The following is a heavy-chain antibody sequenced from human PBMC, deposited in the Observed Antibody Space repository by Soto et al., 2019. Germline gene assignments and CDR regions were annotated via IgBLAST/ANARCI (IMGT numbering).Heavy chain of an antibody. CDR1: GYTFTGYA. CDR3: ARAVAVPAACDY. Sequence: QVQLVQSGAEEKKPGASVKVSCKASGYTFTGYAMHWVRQAPGQRLEWMGWINAGNGNTKYSQKFQGRVTINRDTSASTAYVELSSLRSEDTAVYYCARAVAVPAACDYWGQGTLVTVSS. V-gene: IGHV1-3*05. J-gene: IGHJ4*02. CDR2: INAGNGNT. D-gene: IGHD6-19*01.